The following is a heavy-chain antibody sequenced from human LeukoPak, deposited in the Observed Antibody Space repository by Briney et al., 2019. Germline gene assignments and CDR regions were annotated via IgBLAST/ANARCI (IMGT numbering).Heavy chain of an antibody. CDR1: GFTFNTYS. CDR3: AKDVYDTSGYYGLMSDH. J-gene: IGHJ4*02. CDR2: ISRSGDST. D-gene: IGHD3-22*01. V-gene: IGHV3-23*01. Sequence: GGSLRLSCAASGFTFNTYSMNWVRQAPGKELEWVASISRSGDSTNYADSVKGRFTISRDNSKNTLSLQMTSLRAEDTAIYYCAKDVYDTSGYYGLMSDHWGRGTLVTVSS.